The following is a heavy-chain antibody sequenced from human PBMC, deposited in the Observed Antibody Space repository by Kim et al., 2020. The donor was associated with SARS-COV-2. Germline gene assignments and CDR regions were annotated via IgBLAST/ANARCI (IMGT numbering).Heavy chain of an antibody. CDR2: IIPILGIA. CDR1: GGTFSSYA. J-gene: IGHJ4*02. D-gene: IGHD5-12*01. CDR3: ARGILSRDGYNELDY. V-gene: IGHV1-69*04. Sequence: SVKVSCKASGGTFSSYAISWVRQAPGQGLEWMGRIIPILGIANYAQKFQGRVTITADKSTSTAYMELSSLRSEDTAVYYCARGILSRDGYNELDYWGQGTLVTVSS.